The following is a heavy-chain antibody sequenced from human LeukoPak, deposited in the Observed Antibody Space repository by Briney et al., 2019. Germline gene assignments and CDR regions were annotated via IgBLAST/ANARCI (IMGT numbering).Heavy chain of an antibody. CDR1: GFTFSSYA. Sequence: GGSLRLSCAASGFTFSSYAMSWVRQAPGKGLEWVSAISGSGGSTYYADSVKGRFTISRDNSKNTLYLQMNSLRAEDTAVYYCAKDGYYYDSSGYKGAYYFDYWGQGTLVTVSS. CDR3: AKDGYYYDSSGYKGAYYFDY. J-gene: IGHJ4*02. CDR2: ISGSGGST. V-gene: IGHV3-23*01. D-gene: IGHD3-22*01.